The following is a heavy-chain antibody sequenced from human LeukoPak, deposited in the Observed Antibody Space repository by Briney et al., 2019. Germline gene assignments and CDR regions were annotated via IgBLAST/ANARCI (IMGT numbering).Heavy chain of an antibody. Sequence: PGESLRLSCAASGFTFSSYWMHWVRQAPGKGLVWVSRIKSDGSSTSYADSVKGRFTISRDNAKNTVYLQMNSLRAEDTAVYYCATSRTVDYWGQGTLVTVSS. D-gene: IGHD4-17*01. CDR2: IKSDGSST. CDR1: GFTFSSYW. V-gene: IGHV3-74*01. J-gene: IGHJ4*02. CDR3: ATSRTVDY.